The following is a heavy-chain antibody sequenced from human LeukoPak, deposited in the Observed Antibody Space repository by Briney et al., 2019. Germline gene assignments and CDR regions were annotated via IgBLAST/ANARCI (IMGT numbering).Heavy chain of an antibody. CDR3: ARDNSVGDIAWWFDP. D-gene: IGHD3-16*02. Sequence: PSVKFSSKASGFSFTSHSIDWVRQAPGQGLGWMGLINPSGSSTLYAQKFQGRVTMTRDMSTNTDYMELSSLRSEDTAVYYCARDNSVGDIAWWFDPWGQGTLVTVSS. CDR1: GFSFTSHS. CDR2: INPSGSST. V-gene: IGHV1-46*01. J-gene: IGHJ5*02.